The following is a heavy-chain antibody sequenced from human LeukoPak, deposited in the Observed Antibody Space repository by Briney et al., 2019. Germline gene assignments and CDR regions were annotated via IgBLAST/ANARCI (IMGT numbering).Heavy chain of an antibody. CDR1: GGSFSGYY. J-gene: IGHJ6*03. V-gene: IGHV4-34*01. Sequence: PSETLSLTCAVYGGSFSGYYWSWIRQPPGKGLEWIGEINHSGSTNYNPSLKSRVPISVDTSKNQFSLKLSSVTAADTAVYYCARDRIRRGYYYYYYMDVWGKGTTVTISS. CDR2: INHSGST. D-gene: IGHD2/OR15-2a*01. CDR3: ARDRIRRGYYYYYYMDV.